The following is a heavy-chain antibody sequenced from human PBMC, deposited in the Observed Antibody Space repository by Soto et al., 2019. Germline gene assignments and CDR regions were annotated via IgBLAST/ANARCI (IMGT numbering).Heavy chain of an antibody. Sequence: QVQLVQSGAVVKKPGSSVTVSCKASGGMFSDYTISWVRQAPGQGLEWMGGIIPIFGGPHYAQKFQGRVTITADKPTSAVYLERRDLTSEDTAVYYFAKKGGGASIDFWRANWFDPWGQGTLVTVSS. J-gene: IGHJ5*02. V-gene: IGHV1-69*06. CDR1: GGMFSDYT. D-gene: IGHD3-3*01. CDR2: IIPIFGGP. CDR3: AKKGGGASIDFWRANWFDP.